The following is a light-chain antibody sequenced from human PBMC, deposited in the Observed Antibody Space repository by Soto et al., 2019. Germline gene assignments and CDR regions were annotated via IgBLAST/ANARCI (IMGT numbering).Light chain of an antibody. V-gene: IGLV2-14*01. CDR3: SSFTSSSTLVV. J-gene: IGLJ2*01. Sequence: QSALTQPASVSGSPGQSITISCTGTSSDVGGYSYVSWYQQHPGKAPKLMIYEVSNRPSGVSNRFSGSKSGNMASLTISGLQAEDEADYYCSSFTSSSTLVVFGGGTKLTVL. CDR1: SSDVGGYSY. CDR2: EVS.